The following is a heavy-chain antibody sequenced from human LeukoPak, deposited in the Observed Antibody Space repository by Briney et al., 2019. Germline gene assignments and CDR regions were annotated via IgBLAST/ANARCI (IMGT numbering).Heavy chain of an antibody. CDR1: GFTFSSYG. V-gene: IGHV3-30*18. CDR2: MSYDGSNK. J-gene: IGHJ4*02. D-gene: IGHD6-6*01. CDR3: AKDFRTVYSSSSAPDY. Sequence: GRSLRLSCAASGFTFSSYGMHWVRQAPGKGLEWVAVMSYDGSNKYYADSVKGRFTISRDNSKNTLYLQMNSLRAEDTAVYYCAKDFRTVYSSSSAPDYWGQGTLVTVSS.